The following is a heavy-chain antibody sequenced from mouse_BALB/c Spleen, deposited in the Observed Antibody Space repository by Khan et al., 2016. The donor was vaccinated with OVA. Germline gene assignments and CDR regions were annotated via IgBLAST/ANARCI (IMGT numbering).Heavy chain of an antibody. V-gene: IGHV1-20*02. Sequence: VQLKESGPELVKPGASVKISCKASGYSFTGYFMNWVMQSHGKSLEWIGRINPHVGETFFNPKFKGKATLTVDESSSTAHMALRSLASEDSAVYYCTRIYGSDFDYWGQGTTLTVSS. CDR1: GYSFTGYF. CDR3: TRIYGSDFDY. CDR2: INPHVGET. J-gene: IGHJ2*01. D-gene: IGHD1-1*01.